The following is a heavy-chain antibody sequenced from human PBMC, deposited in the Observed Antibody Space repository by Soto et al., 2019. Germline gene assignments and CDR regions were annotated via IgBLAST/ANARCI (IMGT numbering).Heavy chain of an antibody. J-gene: IGHJ5*02. CDR1: GGTFSSYT. CDR2: IIPILGIA. CDR3: ARDRVPQPNPYNWFDP. D-gene: IGHD2-2*01. V-gene: IGHV1-69*04. Sequence: SVKVSCKASGGTFSSYTISWVRQAPGQGLEWMGRIIPILGIANYAQKFQGRVTITADKSTSTAYMELSSLRSEDTAVYYCARDRVPQPNPYNWFDPWGQGTLVTVSS.